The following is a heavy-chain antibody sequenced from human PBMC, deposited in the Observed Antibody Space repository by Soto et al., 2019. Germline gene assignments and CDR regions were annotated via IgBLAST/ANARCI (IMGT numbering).Heavy chain of an antibody. CDR2: ISAYNGHT. J-gene: IGHJ4*02. V-gene: IGHV1-18*01. CDR1: GYTFTSYG. D-gene: IGHD2-2*01. CDR3: AKDLTVDFVVPAACDY. Sequence: QVQLVQSGAEVKKPGASVKVSCKASGYTFTSYGISWVRQAPGQGLEWMGWISAYNGHTNYGQRLQGRVTMTTDTSTSTAYMELRSLRSDDTTVYYCAKDLTVDFVVPAACDYWGQGTLVTVSS.